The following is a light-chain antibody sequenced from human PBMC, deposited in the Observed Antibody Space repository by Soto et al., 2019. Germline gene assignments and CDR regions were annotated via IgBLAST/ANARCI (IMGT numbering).Light chain of an antibody. J-gene: IGKJ1*01. Sequence: EIVLTQSPGTLSLSPGERATLSCRASQSVSSNYLAWYQQKPGQAPWPLIYGASSRATCIPDRVSGSGAGTEFTITISRLESEDFAVYYCQQYGSSPWTFGQGTKVEIK. V-gene: IGKV3-20*01. CDR2: GAS. CDR3: QQYGSSPWT. CDR1: QSVSSNY.